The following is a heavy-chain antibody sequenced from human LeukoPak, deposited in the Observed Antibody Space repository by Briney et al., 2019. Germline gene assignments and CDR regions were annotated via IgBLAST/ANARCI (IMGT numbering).Heavy chain of an antibody. CDR1: GGXFSSYA. J-gene: IGHJ6*02. V-gene: IGHV1-69*04. D-gene: IGHD3-3*01. Sequence: SVKVSCKASGGXFSSYAISWVRQAPGQGLEWMGRIIPILGIANYAQKFQGRVTITADKSTSTAYMELSSLRSEDTAVYYCARYDFWSGYPSMDVWGQGTTVTVSS. CDR3: ARYDFWSGYPSMDV. CDR2: IIPILGIA.